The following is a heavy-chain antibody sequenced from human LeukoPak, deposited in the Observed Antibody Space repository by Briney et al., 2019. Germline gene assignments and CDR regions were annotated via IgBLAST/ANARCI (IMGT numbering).Heavy chain of an antibody. CDR3: AREVVGSGTYYSDY. J-gene: IGHJ4*02. Sequence: GGSLRLSCAASGFTFSSYTLNWVRQAPGKGLEWVSSISSSSTYIYYADSVKGRFTISRDNAKNSLYLQMNSLRAEDTAVYYCAREVVGSGTYYSDYWGQGTLVTVSS. V-gene: IGHV3-21*01. D-gene: IGHD3-10*01. CDR2: ISSSSTYI. CDR1: GFTFSSYT.